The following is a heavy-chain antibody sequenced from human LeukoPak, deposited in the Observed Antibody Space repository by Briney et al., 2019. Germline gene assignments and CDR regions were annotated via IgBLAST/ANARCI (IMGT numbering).Heavy chain of an antibody. Sequence: GGSLRLSCASSGFTFNNYAMTWVRQAPGKGLEWFSSITASGGSTYCADSVKGRFTISRDNSKNTLYLQMSSLRAEDTAVYYCARDYPTSGIVTIFDYWGQGTLVTVSS. CDR1: GFTFNNYA. J-gene: IGHJ4*02. CDR3: ARDYPTSGIVTIFDY. V-gene: IGHV3-23*01. D-gene: IGHD1-1*01. CDR2: ITASGGST.